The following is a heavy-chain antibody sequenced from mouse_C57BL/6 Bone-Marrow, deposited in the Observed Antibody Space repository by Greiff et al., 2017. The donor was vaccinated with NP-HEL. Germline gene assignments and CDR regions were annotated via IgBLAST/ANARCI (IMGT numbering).Heavy chain of an antibody. D-gene: IGHD2-5*01. Sequence: QVQLQQSGAELARPGASVKMSCKASGYTFTCYTMHWVKQRPGQGLEWIGYINPSSGYTKYNQKFKDKATLTADKSSSTAYMQLSSLTSEDSAVYYCARWDYYSNHWYFDVWGTGTTVTVSS. CDR1: GYTFTCYT. CDR3: ARWDYYSNHWYFDV. J-gene: IGHJ1*03. CDR2: INPSSGYT. V-gene: IGHV1-4*01.